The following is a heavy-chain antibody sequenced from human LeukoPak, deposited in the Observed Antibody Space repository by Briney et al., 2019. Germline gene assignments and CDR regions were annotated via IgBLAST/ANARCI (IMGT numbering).Heavy chain of an antibody. CDR3: TSSGPDGDYSY. J-gene: IGHJ4*02. Sequence: GASVKVSCKASGYTFTAYYMHWVRLAPGQGLEWMGWINPNSGATKYTPKFQDRVAMTRDTSISTAYLELSRLRSDDTAVYYCTSSGPDGDYSYWGQGTLVTVSS. CDR2: INPNSGAT. D-gene: IGHD4-17*01. CDR1: GYTFTAYY. V-gene: IGHV1-2*02.